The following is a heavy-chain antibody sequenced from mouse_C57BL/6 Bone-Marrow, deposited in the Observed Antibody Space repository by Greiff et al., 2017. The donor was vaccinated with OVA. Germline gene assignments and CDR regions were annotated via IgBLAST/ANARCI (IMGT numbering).Heavy chain of an antibody. CDR1: GYTFTSYW. CDR3: ASGYSSSSYYAMDY. V-gene: IGHV1-64*01. CDR2: IHPNSGST. Sequence: VQLQQPGAELVKPGASVKLSCKASGYTFTSYWMHWVKQRPGQGLEWIGRIHPNSGSTNYNEKFKSKATLTVDKSSSTAYMQLSSLTSEDSAVYYCASGYSSSSYYAMDYWGQGTSVTVSS. J-gene: IGHJ4*01. D-gene: IGHD1-1*01.